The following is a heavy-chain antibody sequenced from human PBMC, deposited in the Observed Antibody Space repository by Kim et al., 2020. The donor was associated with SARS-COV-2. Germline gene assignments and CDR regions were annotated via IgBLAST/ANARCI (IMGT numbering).Heavy chain of an antibody. CDR2: ISAYNGNT. D-gene: IGHD2-2*01. CDR3: ARPITSCRSPRYCSEDAFDI. CDR1: GYTFTSYG. Sequence: ASVKVSCKASGYTFTSYGISWVRQAPGQGLEWMGWISAYNGNTNYAQKLQGRVTMTTDTSTSTAYMELRSLRSDDTAVYYCARPITSCRSPRYCSEDAFDIWGQGTMVTVSS. J-gene: IGHJ3*02. V-gene: IGHV1-18*01.